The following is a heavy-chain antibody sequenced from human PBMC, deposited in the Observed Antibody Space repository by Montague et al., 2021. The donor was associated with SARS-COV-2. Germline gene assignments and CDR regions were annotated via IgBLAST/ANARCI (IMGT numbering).Heavy chain of an antibody. CDR3: ARDGFYYDRSGPSNFDY. D-gene: IGHD3-22*01. CDR2: KSYSGTT. Sequence: SETLSLTCTVAGGSISSDYYWAWIRQPPGKGLEWIGSKSYSGTTYHNPSLKSRAAISVSTSQNEFSLELSSMTAADTAVYYCARDGFYYDRSGPSNFDYWGQGTLVTVSS. V-gene: IGHV4-39*07. CDR1: GGSISSDYY. J-gene: IGHJ4*02.